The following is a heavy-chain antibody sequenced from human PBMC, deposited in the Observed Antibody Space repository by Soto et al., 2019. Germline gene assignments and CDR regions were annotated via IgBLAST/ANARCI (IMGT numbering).Heavy chain of an antibody. CDR3: AKFHFGVSVVGLDY. CDR1: GFTFSNYA. D-gene: IGHD1-26*01. Sequence: EVQLLESGGGLVQLGGSLRLSCAASGFTFSNYAKTWVRQAPGEGLVWVSTIRGSGGTTYYADSVKGRFTISRDNSKNTLFLQMNSLRAEDTAVSYCAKFHFGVSVVGLDYWGQGTLVTVSS. CDR2: IRGSGGTT. J-gene: IGHJ4*02. V-gene: IGHV3-23*01.